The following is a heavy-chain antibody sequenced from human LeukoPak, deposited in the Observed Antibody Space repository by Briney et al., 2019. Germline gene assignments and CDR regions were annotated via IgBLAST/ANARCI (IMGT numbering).Heavy chain of an antibody. J-gene: IGHJ4*02. CDR1: GGTFSSYA. CDR2: IIPIFGTA. Sequence: SVKVSCKASGGTFSSYAISWVRQAPGQGLEWMGGIIPIFGTANYAQEFQGRVTITADESTSTAYMELSSLRSEDTAVYYCARDRPLGGWYYFDYWGQGTLVTVSS. CDR3: ARDRPLGGWYYFDY. V-gene: IGHV1-69*13. D-gene: IGHD6-19*01.